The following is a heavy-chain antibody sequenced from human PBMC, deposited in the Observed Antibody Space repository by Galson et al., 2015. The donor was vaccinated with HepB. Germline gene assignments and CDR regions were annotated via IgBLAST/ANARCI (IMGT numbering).Heavy chain of an antibody. Sequence: SVKVSCKASGYTFTSYGITWVRQAPGQGLEWMGWISAYNGNTDYAQKLQGRVTMTTDSSTATAYMELRSLRSDDTAVYYCARDRKLGGYTYRGLDYWGQGTLVTVSS. CDR2: ISAYNGNT. CDR3: ARDRKLGGYTYRGLDY. CDR1: GYTFTSYG. J-gene: IGHJ4*02. V-gene: IGHV1-18*01. D-gene: IGHD5-18*01.